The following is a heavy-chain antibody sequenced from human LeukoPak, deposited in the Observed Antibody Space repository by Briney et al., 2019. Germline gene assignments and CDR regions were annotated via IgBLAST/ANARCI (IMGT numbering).Heavy chain of an antibody. Sequence: ASVKVSCKASGYTFTSFGISWVRQAPGQGLEWMGWVSPHNGITNYAQKFQGRVTMTTDTSTSTAYMELRSLRSDDTAVYYCAREESGGYFDYWGQGTLVSVSS. V-gene: IGHV1-18*01. D-gene: IGHD2-8*02. J-gene: IGHJ4*02. CDR1: GYTFTSFG. CDR3: AREESGGYFDY. CDR2: VSPHNGIT.